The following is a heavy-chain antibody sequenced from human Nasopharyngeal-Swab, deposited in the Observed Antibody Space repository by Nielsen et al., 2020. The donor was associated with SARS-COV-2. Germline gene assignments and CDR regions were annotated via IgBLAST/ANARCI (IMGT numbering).Heavy chain of an antibody. J-gene: IGHJ4*02. CDR1: GGSISSSNW. D-gene: IGHD3-10*01. CDR3: ARLDYYYGSGSYRY. V-gene: IGHV4-4*02. CDR2: IYHSGST. Sequence: SETLSLTCAVSGGSISSSNWWSWVRQPPGKGLEWIGEIYHSGSTNYNPSLKSRVTISVDTSKNQFSLKLSSVTAADTAVYYCARLDYYYGSGSYRYWGQGTLVTVSS.